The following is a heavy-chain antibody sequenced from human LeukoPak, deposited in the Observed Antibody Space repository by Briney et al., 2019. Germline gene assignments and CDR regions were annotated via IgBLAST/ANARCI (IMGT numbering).Heavy chain of an antibody. Sequence: SETLSLTCTVSGGSISSSSYYWGWIRQPPGKGLEWIGSIYYSGSTYYNPSLKSRVTISVDTSKNQFSLKLSSATAADTAVYYCARAQTPYNWKTFDPWGQGTLVTVSS. J-gene: IGHJ5*02. CDR1: GGSISSSSYY. D-gene: IGHD1-20*01. CDR3: ARAQTPYNWKTFDP. CDR2: IYYSGST. V-gene: IGHV4-39*07.